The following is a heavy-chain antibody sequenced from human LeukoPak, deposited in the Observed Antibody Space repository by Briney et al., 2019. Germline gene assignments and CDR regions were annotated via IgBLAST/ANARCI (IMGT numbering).Heavy chain of an antibody. CDR3: AKGGAKYCSSTSCYLMDV. CDR2: ISGSGGST. CDR1: GFTFSSYA. D-gene: IGHD2-2*01. V-gene: IGHV3-23*01. Sequence: GGSLRLSCAASGFTFSSYAMSWVRQAPGKGLEWVSAISGSGGSTYYADSVKGRFTISRDNSKNTLYLQLNSLRAEDTAVYYCAKGGAKYCSSTSCYLMDVWGKGTTVTVSS. J-gene: IGHJ6*04.